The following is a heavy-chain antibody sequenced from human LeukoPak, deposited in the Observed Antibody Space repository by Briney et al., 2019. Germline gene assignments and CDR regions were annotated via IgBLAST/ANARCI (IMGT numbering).Heavy chain of an antibody. J-gene: IGHJ3*02. V-gene: IGHV4-31*03. CDR1: GGSISSGGYY. CDR3: ARDLPYSSSWLYAFDI. Sequence: SETLSLTCTVSGGSISSGGYYWSWIRQHPGKGLEWIGYIYYSGSTYYNPSLKSRVTISVDTSKNQFSLKLSSVTAADTAVYYCARDLPYSSSWLYAFDIWGQGTMVTVSS. D-gene: IGHD6-13*01. CDR2: IYYSGST.